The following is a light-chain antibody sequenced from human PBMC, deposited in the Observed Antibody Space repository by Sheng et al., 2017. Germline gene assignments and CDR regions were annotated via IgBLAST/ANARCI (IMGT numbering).Light chain of an antibody. CDR2: AAS. J-gene: IGKJ4*01. CDR1: HTISSH. CDR3: QQSYSTPLT. V-gene: IGKV1-39*01. Sequence: DIQMTQSPSSLSASVGDRVTITCRTSHTISSHLNWFQQKPGKAPKLLIYAASNLQSGVPSRFSGSGSGTDFTLTISSLQAEDFATYYCQQSYSTPLTFGGGTTVEIK.